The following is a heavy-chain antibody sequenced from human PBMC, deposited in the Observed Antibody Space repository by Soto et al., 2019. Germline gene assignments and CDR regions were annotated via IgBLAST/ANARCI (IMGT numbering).Heavy chain of an antibody. V-gene: IGHV4-59*04. Sequence: SETLSLTCTVSGGSISSYYWSWIRQPPGKGLECIGIIYYSGNTYYSPSLKSRVSMSVDTSKNQFSLKLNSVSAADTSMYYCARVYGSGSYYFDYWGQGTLVTVSS. CDR2: IYYSGNT. CDR1: GGSISSYY. CDR3: ARVYGSGSYYFDY. D-gene: IGHD3-10*01. J-gene: IGHJ4*02.